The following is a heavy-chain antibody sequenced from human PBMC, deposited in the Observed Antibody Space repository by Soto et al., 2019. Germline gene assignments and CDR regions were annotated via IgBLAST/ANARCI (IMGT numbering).Heavy chain of an antibody. Sequence: QVQLVESGGGVVQPGTSLRLSCKASGFIFRDYLIHWVRQAPGKGLEWLAVLSCDGTAEYYADSTRGRFTISRDIPKSTTYLVINNVRREDTAMYYCARVATRLQSMEVLEYWGQGTLVTVPS. CDR1: GFIFRDYL. CDR2: LSCDGTAE. V-gene: IGHV3-30*03. J-gene: IGHJ4*02. CDR3: ARVATRLQSMEVLEY. D-gene: IGHD2-21*02.